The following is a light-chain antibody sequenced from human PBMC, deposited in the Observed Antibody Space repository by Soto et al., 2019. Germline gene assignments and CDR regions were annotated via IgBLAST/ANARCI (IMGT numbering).Light chain of an antibody. J-gene: IGKJ1*01. CDR2: GAS. V-gene: IGKV1-5*01. CDR1: QSMRSR. Sequence: DIQMTQSPSTLSASVGDRVNFTCRASQSMRSRFAWYQQKPGKAPSRLISGASTLESGVPSRFIGSPLSCSASGTAFSLTISSLQPDDFATYYCQQYNTYPWTFGQCTKLEVK. CDR3: QQYNTYPWT.